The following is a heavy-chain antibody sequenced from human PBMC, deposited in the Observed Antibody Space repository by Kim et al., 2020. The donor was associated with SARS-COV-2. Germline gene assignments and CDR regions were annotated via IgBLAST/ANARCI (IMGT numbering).Heavy chain of an antibody. V-gene: IGHV1-8*01. CDR2: LDTHSGDT. D-gene: IGHD6-19*01. Sequence: ASVKVSCKASGYTFTSHDINWVRQATGQGPEWMGWLDTHSGDTGSAQKFQGRITMTRDTSISAAYMELSGLSSEDTAVYYCARRSIKLAGIWYFDLWGRGTLLTVSS. CDR1: GYTFTSHD. CDR3: ARRSIKLAGIWYFDL. J-gene: IGHJ2*01.